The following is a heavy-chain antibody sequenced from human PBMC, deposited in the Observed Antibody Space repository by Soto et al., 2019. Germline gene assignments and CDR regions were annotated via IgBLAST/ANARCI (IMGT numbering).Heavy chain of an antibody. D-gene: IGHD4-17*01. CDR2: ISPASGGT. V-gene: IGHV1-2*02. CDR3: ARATTMSKGWFGP. CDR1: GYAFTGYF. J-gene: IGHJ5*02. Sequence: QVQLVQSGAEVKKPGTSVKVSCETSGYAFTGYFIHWVRQAPGQGLEWMGWISPASGGTEYAPKFQGRVTLTRDTSLSTAHMQLTSLGSDDTAVYYCARATTMSKGWFGPWGRGTLVSVSS.